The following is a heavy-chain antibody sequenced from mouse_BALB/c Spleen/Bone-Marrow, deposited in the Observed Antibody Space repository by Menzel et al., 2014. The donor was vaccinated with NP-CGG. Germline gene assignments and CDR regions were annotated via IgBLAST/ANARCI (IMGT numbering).Heavy chain of an antibody. D-gene: IGHD1-1*01. CDR3: AREIITSFAY. CDR2: INPGSGGT. CDR1: GYAFTNYL. Sequence: VQLQQPGAELVRPGTSVKVSCKASGYAFTNYLIEWVKQRPGQGLEWIGVINPGSGGTNYSEKFKGKATLTADKSSSTAYMQLSSLTSDDSAVYFCAREIITSFAYWGQGTLVTVSA. J-gene: IGHJ3*01. V-gene: IGHV1-54*01.